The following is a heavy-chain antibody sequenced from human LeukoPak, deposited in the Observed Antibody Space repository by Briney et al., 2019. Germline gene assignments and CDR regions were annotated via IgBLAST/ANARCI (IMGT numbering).Heavy chain of an antibody. CDR2: INHSGSS. J-gene: IGHJ4*02. CDR1: GGSFSGYY. Sequence: SETLSLTCAVYGGSFSGYYWSWIRQPPGKGLEWIGEINHSGSSNYNPSLKSRVTISVDTSKNQFSLKLSSVTAADTAVYYCARGRRQLWSKGFDYWGQGTLVTVSS. CDR3: ARGRRQLWSKGFDY. D-gene: IGHD5-18*01. V-gene: IGHV4-34*01.